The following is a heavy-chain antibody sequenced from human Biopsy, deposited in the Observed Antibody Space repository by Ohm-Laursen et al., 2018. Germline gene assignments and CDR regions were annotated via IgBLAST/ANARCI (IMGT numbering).Heavy chain of an antibody. Sequence: SSVNVSCNVPGVTFSNYGVNWVRQAPGQGLEWLGGNIPTLGTGNYTQKFQDRVTVAADTSTSTATMELRSLRSDDTAVYYCATKLTGYFHHWGQGTLVTVSS. CDR3: ATKLTGYFHH. V-gene: IGHV1-69*06. D-gene: IGHD3-9*01. J-gene: IGHJ1*01. CDR2: NIPTLGTG. CDR1: GVTFSNYG.